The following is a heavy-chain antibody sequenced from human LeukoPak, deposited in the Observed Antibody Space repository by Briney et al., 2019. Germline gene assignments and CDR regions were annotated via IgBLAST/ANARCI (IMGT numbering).Heavy chain of an antibody. Sequence: GGSLRLSCAASGFTFSSYAMHWVRQAPGKGLEWVAVMSYDGSNKYYADSVKGRFTISRDNSKNTLYLQMNSLRAEDTAVYYCARGWWLQLSLGLDYWGQGTLVTVSS. CDR2: MSYDGSNK. J-gene: IGHJ4*02. CDR3: ARGWWLQLSLGLDY. CDR1: GFTFSSYA. D-gene: IGHD5-24*01. V-gene: IGHV3-30-3*01.